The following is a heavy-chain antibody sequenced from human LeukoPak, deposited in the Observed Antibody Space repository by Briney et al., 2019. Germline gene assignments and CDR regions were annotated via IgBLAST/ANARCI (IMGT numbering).Heavy chain of an antibody. V-gene: IGHV4-39*07. CDR3: ASNSVVPAASYAFDI. CDR2: IYQSGST. J-gene: IGHJ3*02. CDR1: GGSISSSGSY. D-gene: IGHD2-2*01. Sequence: SETLSLTCYVSGGSISSSGSYWGWIRQPPRKGLEWIGSIYQSGSTYYNPSLKSRVIISVDTSKNQFSLKLSSVTAADTAVYYCASNSVVPAASYAFDIWGQGTMVTVSS.